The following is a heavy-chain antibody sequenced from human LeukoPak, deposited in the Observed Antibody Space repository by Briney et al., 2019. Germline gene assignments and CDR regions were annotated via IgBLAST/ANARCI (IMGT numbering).Heavy chain of an antibody. J-gene: IGHJ4*02. CDR1: GFTFSSYG. CDR2: ISYDGGNK. CDR3: AKDYYYGSGRFDY. V-gene: IGHV3-30*18. D-gene: IGHD3-10*01. Sequence: PGRSLRLSCAASGFTFSSYGMHWVRQAPGKGLEWVAIISYDGGNKYYADSVKGRFTISRDNSKNTLYLQMNSLRAEDTAVYYCAKDYYYGSGRFDYWGQGTLVTVSS.